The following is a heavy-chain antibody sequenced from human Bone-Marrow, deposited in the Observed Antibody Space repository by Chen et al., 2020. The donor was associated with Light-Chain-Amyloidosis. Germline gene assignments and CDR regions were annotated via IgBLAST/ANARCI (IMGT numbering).Heavy chain of an antibody. Sequence: VQLVESGGGVAQPGTSLRLSCAASGFTFSDFGFHWVRQAPGKGLEWVAVQWFNGNDNYADSVKGRFTISRDNSKNTLYLQMNSLRAEDTAVYYCAKIYYDSSGYYFDYWGQGTLVTVSS. V-gene: IGHV3-33*06. J-gene: IGHJ4*02. CDR2: QWFNGND. D-gene: IGHD3-22*01. CDR3: AKIYYDSSGYYFDY. CDR1: GFTFSDFG.